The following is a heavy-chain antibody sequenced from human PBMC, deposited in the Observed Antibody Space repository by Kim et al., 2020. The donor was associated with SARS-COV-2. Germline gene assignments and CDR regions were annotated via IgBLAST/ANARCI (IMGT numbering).Heavy chain of an antibody. CDR3: ASRMDWLPNPVDY. Sequence: YAYPVKGQFTLPRDNAKNSLILQMNSLRAEDTAVYYCASRMDWLPNPVDYWGQGTLVTVSS. D-gene: IGHD3-9*01. J-gene: IGHJ4*02. V-gene: IGHV3-11*04.